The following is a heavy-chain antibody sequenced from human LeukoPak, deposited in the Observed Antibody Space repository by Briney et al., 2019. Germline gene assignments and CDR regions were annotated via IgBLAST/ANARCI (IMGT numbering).Heavy chain of an antibody. J-gene: IGHJ4*02. CDR3: ARLAWGRLDY. CDR2: VHYSGST. Sequence: SETLSLTCTVSGGSLSSDYWNWLRQPPGKGLEWIGFVHYSGSTNYDPSLKSRVTISVDTSKNQFSLRLSSVTAADTAVYYCARLAWGRLDYWGQGTLVTVSS. V-gene: IGHV4-59*08. CDR1: GGSLSSDY. D-gene: IGHD7-27*01.